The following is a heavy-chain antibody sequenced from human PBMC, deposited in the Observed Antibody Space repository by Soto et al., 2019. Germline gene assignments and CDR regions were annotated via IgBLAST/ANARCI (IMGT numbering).Heavy chain of an antibody. Sequence: SVKVSCKVSGDTFSTYSISWVRQAPGQGLEWLGGIIPILGTPSYAQRFQDRVTITADKSTSTAYMEVSSLRSEDTAVYYCARERSRYDRSGYYRPDYWGQGTLVT. CDR2: IIPILGTP. D-gene: IGHD3-22*01. V-gene: IGHV1-69*08. CDR3: ARERSRYDRSGYYRPDY. CDR1: GDTFSTYS. J-gene: IGHJ4*02.